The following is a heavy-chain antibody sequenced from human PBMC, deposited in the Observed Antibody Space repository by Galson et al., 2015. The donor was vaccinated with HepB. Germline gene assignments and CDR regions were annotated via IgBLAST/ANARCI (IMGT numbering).Heavy chain of an antibody. J-gene: IGHJ4*02. CDR3: ARDLRGSGWYVDY. CDR1: GFTFSSYA. CDR2: ISYDGNTE. Sequence: SLRLSCAASGFTFSSYAMHWVRQAPGKGLEWVALISYDGNTEYYADSVKGRFTISRDNSKNTLYLQLNSLRAEDTAVYYCARDLRGSGWYVDYWGQGTLVTVSS. D-gene: IGHD6-19*01. V-gene: IGHV3-30-3*01.